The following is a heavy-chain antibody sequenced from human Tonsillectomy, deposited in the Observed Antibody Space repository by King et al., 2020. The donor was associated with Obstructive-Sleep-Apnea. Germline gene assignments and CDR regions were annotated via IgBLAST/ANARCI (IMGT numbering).Heavy chain of an antibody. CDR1: GYTFTSYG. D-gene: IGHD6-13*01. Sequence: QLVQSGAEVKKPGASVKVSCKASGYTFTSYGISWVRQAPGQGLEWMGWISAYNGNTNYAQKLQGRVTMTTDTSTSTAYMELRSLRSDDTAVYYCARAHLPSPRGSSRWVVTGGMDVWGQGTTVTVSS. J-gene: IGHJ6*02. V-gene: IGHV1-18*04. CDR3: ARAHLPSPRGSSRWVVTGGMDV. CDR2: ISAYNGNT.